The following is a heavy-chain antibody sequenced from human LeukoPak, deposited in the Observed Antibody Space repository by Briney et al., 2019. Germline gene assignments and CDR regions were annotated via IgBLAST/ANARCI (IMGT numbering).Heavy chain of an antibody. V-gene: IGHV3-48*01. Sequence: GGSLRLSCAASGFTFSSYSMNWVRQAPGKGLEWVSYISGSDNTIYYADSVKGRFTISRDNARNSLYLQMNSLRAEDTAVYYCARGGGSGSYDYWGQGTLVTVSS. D-gene: IGHD3-10*01. J-gene: IGHJ4*02. CDR3: ARGGGSGSYDY. CDR2: ISGSDNTI. CDR1: GFTFSSYS.